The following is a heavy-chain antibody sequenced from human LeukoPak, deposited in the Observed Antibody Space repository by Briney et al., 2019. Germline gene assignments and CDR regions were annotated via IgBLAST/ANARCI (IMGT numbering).Heavy chain of an antibody. CDR2: INHSGST. Sequence: NPSETLSLTCAVYGGSFSGYYWSWIRQPPGKGLEWIGEINHSGSTNYNPSLKSRVTISVDTSKNQFSLKLSSVTAADTAVYYCARGGIAVAAPTDYYFDYWGQGTLVTVSS. D-gene: IGHD6-19*01. CDR3: ARGGIAVAAPTDYYFDY. CDR1: GGSFSGYY. J-gene: IGHJ4*02. V-gene: IGHV4-34*01.